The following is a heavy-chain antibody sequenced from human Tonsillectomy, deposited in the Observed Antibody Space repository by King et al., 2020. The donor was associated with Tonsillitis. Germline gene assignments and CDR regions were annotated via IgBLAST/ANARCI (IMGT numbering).Heavy chain of an antibody. CDR2: ISYYCGNK. V-gene: IGHV3-30-3*01. D-gene: IGHD3-22*01. CDR3: AGDMDRSGTKPAY. J-gene: IGHJ4*02. Sequence: VQLVESGGGVVQPGGSLRLSCAASGFPLSSYAMHWVRQAPGRGLEWVALISYYCGNKYYSDSVKGRVTISRHISANTLFLQMNSLRTEETTVYCCAGDMDRSGTKPAYWGQGTLVTVSS. CDR1: GFPLSSYA.